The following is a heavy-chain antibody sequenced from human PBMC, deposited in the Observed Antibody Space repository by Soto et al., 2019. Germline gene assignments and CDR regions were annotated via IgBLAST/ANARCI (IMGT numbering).Heavy chain of an antibody. J-gene: IGHJ4*02. D-gene: IGHD5-12*01. CDR1: GGTFSSYA. CDR3: ARTRRDGYNYRY. V-gene: IGHV1-69*13. Sequence: SVKVSCKASGGTFSSYAISWVRQAPGQGLEWMGGIIPIFGTANYAQKFQGRVTITADESTSTAYMELSSLRSEDTAVYYCARTRRDGYNYRYWGQGTLVTVSS. CDR2: IIPIFGTA.